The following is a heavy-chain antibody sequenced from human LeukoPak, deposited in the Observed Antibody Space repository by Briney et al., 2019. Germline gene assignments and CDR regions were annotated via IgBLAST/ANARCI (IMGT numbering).Heavy chain of an antibody. CDR3: TSRGFRLPLDAFDV. CDR2: IYNDGDT. CDR1: GGPITSSAYY. Sequence: SETLSLTCTVSGGPITSSAYYWVWVRQSPGKGLEWIGSIYNDGDTYYNLSFESRVTIAIETSKNQFSLRLTSVTAADTAVYYCTSRGFRLPLDAFDVWGQGTRVAVSS. J-gene: IGHJ3*01. V-gene: IGHV4-39*01.